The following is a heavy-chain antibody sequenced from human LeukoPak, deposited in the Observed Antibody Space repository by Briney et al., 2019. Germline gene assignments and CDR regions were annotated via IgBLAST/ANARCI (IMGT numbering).Heavy chain of an antibody. V-gene: IGHV3-33*06. CDR2: IWYDGSNK. CDR3: AKDGTGGYYYLDY. Sequence: GRSLRLSCAASGFTFSSYGMHWVRQAPGKGLEWVAVIWYDGSNKYYADSVQGRFTISRDSSRNTLYLQMNSLRAEDTAVYYCAKDGTGGYYYLDYWGQGTLVTVSS. D-gene: IGHD3-22*01. J-gene: IGHJ4*02. CDR1: GFTFSSYG.